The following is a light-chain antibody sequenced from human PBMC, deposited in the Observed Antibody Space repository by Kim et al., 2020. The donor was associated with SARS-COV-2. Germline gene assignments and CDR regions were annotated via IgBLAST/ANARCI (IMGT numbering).Light chain of an antibody. J-gene: IGKJ4*01. Sequence: DIHLTQSPSFLSASVGDRVTITCRASQAVNDYVAWYQQKPGKAPKLLIYGASNLQSGVPSRFSGRGSGTEFTLTISSLQPEDFATYYCQQPNSYWLTFGGGTKLEIK. CDR1: QAVNDY. CDR3: QQPNSYWLT. CDR2: GAS. V-gene: IGKV1-9*01.